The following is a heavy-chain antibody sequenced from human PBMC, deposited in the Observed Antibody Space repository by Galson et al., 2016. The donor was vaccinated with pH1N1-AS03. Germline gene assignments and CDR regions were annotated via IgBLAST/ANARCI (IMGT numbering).Heavy chain of an antibody. V-gene: IGHV3-23*01. CDR1: GLTFSRYA. CDR2: ISGSGGNT. J-gene: IGHJ6*03. CDR3: AKGGREVVIAFEGAHYYMDV. D-gene: IGHD2-21*01. Sequence: SLRLSCAASGLTFSRYAMSWVRQAPGKGLEWVSGISGSGGNTYYADSGQGRFTISKDNSENTLYLEMNSLRAEDTALYYCAKGGREVVIAFEGAHYYMDVWGKGTTVTVSS.